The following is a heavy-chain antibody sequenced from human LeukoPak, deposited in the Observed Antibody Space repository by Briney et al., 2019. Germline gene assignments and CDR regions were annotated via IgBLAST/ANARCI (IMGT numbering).Heavy chain of an antibody. Sequence: GGSLRLSCATSGFTFADYAMSWVRQAPGKGLEWVGVIRSKAYGGTTDSAASVTGRFTILRDDSKSIAYLQMNSLKTEDTAVYYCTRVRSYDFWSGYRLFDYWGQGTLVTVSS. V-gene: IGHV3-49*04. J-gene: IGHJ4*02. CDR2: IRSKAYGGTT. CDR3: TRVRSYDFWSGYRLFDY. D-gene: IGHD3-3*01. CDR1: GFTFADYA.